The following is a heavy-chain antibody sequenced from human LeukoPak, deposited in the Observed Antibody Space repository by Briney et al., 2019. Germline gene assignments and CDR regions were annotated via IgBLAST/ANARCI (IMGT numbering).Heavy chain of an antibody. D-gene: IGHD3-9*01. Sequence: PGGSLRLSCAASGFTFSSYLMSWVRQAPGKGLEWVANIKQDGSEKYYVDSVKGRFTISRDNAKNSLYLQMNSLRAEDTAVYYCARDSSVDILTGYYDDEGYWGQGTLVTVSS. CDR3: ARDSSVDILTGYYDDEGY. V-gene: IGHV3-7*01. CDR1: GFTFSSYL. CDR2: IKQDGSEK. J-gene: IGHJ4*02.